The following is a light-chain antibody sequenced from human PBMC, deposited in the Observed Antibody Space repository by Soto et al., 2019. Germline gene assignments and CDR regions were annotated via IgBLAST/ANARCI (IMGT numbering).Light chain of an antibody. V-gene: IGKV3-20*01. CDR2: GAS. CDR1: QSVSSSY. CDR3: QQYGSSPLWT. J-gene: IGKJ1*01. Sequence: EIVLTQSPGTLSLSPGERATLSCRASQSVSSSYLAWYQQKPGQAPRLLIYGASSRATGIPDRFSGSGSGTEFTLIISRLEPEDFAVYYCQQYGSSPLWTFGQGTKVEVK.